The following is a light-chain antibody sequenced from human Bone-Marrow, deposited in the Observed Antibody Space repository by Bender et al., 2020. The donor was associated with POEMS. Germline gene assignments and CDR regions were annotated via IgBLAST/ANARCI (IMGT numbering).Light chain of an antibody. CDR1: TSDVGAYNY. CDR2: AVT. V-gene: IGLV2-23*02. Sequence: QSALTQPASVSGSPGQSITISCTGTTSDVGAYNYVSWYQQHPGKAPKLMIYAVTKRPSGVSNRFSGSKSGNTASLTISGLQAEDEADYYCSSYAGPTSSVVFGGGTRLTVL. CDR3: SSYAGPTSSVV. J-gene: IGLJ2*01.